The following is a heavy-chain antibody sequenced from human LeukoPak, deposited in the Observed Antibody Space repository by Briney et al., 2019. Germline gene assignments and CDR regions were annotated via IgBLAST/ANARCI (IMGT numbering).Heavy chain of an antibody. CDR1: GFTFNTYA. V-gene: IGHV3-23*01. Sequence: GGSLRLSCEASGFTFNTYAIYCVRQAPGEGLEWVSGICGSGGCTYYADSVKGRFTISRDNSKNTVYLQMNSLTADDTAVYYCAKTTVGYSSGRYPGWPADCWGQGTLVTVSS. D-gene: IGHD6-19*01. CDR2: ICGSGGCT. J-gene: IGHJ4*02. CDR3: AKTTVGYSSGRYPGWPADC.